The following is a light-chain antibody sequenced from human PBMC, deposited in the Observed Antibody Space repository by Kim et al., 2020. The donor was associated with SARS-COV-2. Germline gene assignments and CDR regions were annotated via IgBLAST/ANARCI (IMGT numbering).Light chain of an antibody. Sequence: VSVALGQTARITCGGKNIGSKNVHWYQQKPGQAPVLVIYRDSNRPSGIPERFSGSNSGNTATLTISRAQAGDEADYYCQVWDSSTVFGGGTQLTVL. CDR1: NIGSKN. V-gene: IGLV3-9*01. CDR2: RDS. J-gene: IGLJ3*02. CDR3: QVWDSSTV.